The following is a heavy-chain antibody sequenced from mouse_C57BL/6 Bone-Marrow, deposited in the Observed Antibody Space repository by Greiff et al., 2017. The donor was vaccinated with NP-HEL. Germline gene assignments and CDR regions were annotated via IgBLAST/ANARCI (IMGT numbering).Heavy chain of an antibody. CDR1: GFTFSSYA. Sequence: EVMLVESGGGLVKPGGSLKLSCAASGFTFSSYAMSWVRQTPEKRLEWVATISDGGSYTYYPDNVKGRFTISRDNAKNNLYLQMSHRKSEDTAMYYCARYGNPAWFAYWGQGTLVTVSA. J-gene: IGHJ3*01. V-gene: IGHV5-4*03. CDR2: ISDGGSYT. D-gene: IGHD2-1*01. CDR3: ARYGNPAWFAY.